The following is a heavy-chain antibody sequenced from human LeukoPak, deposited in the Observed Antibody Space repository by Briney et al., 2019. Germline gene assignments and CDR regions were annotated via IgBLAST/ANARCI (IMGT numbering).Heavy chain of an antibody. D-gene: IGHD5-24*01. CDR2: ISSSSSTI. V-gene: IGHV3-48*04. Sequence: GGSLRLSCAASGFTFSTYNMNWVRQAPGEGLEWVSYISSSSSTIYYADSVKGRFTISRDNAKNSLYLQMNSLRAEDTAVYYCARAFRDVIFDSWGQGTLVTVSS. CDR1: GFTFSTYN. J-gene: IGHJ4*02. CDR3: ARAFRDVIFDS.